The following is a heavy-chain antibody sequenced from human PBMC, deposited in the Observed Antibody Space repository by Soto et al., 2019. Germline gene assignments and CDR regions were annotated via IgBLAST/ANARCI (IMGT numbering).Heavy chain of an antibody. CDR1: GFTFSSYS. CDR3: ARVSRTYYDYIWGSSNYYFDY. V-gene: IGHV3-48*01. J-gene: IGHJ4*02. D-gene: IGHD3-16*01. CDR2: ISSSSSTI. Sequence: GSLRLSCAASGFTFSSYSMNWVRQAPGKGLEWVSYISSSSSTIYYADSVKGRFTISRDNAKNSLYLQMNSLRAEDTAVYYCARVSRTYYDYIWGSSNYYFDYWGQGTLVTVSS.